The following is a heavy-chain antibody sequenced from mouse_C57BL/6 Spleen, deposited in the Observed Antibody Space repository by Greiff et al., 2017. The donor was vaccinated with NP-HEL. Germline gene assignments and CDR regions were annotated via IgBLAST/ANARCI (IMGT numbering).Heavy chain of an antibody. CDR3: ARRTVVAEDYFDY. J-gene: IGHJ2*01. CDR1: GYTFTSYW. Sequence: VQLQQSGTELVKPGASVKLSCKASGYTFTSYWMHWVKQRPGQGLEWIGNINPSNGGTNYNEKFKSKATLTVDKSSSTAYMQLSSLTSEDSAVYYCARRTVVAEDYFDYWGQGTTLTVSS. CDR2: INPSNGGT. D-gene: IGHD1-1*01. V-gene: IGHV1-53*01.